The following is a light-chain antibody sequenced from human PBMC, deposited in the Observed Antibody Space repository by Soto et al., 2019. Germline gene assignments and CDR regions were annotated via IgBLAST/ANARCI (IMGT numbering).Light chain of an antibody. J-gene: IGKJ3*01. CDR2: TTS. Sequence: EIVLTQSPATLSLSPGERATLSCRASQSVSKSLAWYQQKPGQAPRLLIYTTSNRATGIPAGFSGSGSRTDFTLTISSLEPEDFAVYYCQQGNNWPIFTFGPGTKVDIK. CDR1: QSVSKS. V-gene: IGKV3-11*01. CDR3: QQGNNWPIFT.